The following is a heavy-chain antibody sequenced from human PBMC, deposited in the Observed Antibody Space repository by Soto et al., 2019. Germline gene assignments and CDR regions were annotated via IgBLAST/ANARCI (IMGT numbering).Heavy chain of an antibody. V-gene: IGHV4-30-4*01. CDR2: IYYSGST. CDR1: GGSISSGDYY. D-gene: IGHD1-26*01. J-gene: IGHJ1*01. Sequence: QVQLQESGPGLVKPSQTLSLTCTVSGGSISSGDYYWSRIRQPPGKGLEWIGYIYYSGSTYYNPSLKSRITISVDTSKNQFSLKLSSVTAADTAVYHCVRSGTYAWFQHWGQGTLVTVSS. CDR3: VRSGTYAWFQH.